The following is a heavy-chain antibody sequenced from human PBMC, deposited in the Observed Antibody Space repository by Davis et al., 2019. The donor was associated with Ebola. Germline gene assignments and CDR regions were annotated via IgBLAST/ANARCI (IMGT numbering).Heavy chain of an antibody. Sequence: GGSLRLSCSVSGFMFSSYTMHWVRQAPGKGLQYVSGITNNGGSTYYADSVKGRFIISRDNSKNTLYLQMNSLKTEDTAVYYCSHSSSSGGDYWGQGTLVTVSS. CDR1: GFMFSSYT. CDR3: SHSSSSGGDY. CDR2: ITNNGGST. J-gene: IGHJ4*02. V-gene: IGHV3-64*04. D-gene: IGHD6-6*01.